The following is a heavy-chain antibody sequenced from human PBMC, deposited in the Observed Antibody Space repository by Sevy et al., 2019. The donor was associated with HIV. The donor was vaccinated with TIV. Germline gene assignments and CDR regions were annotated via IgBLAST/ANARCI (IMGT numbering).Heavy chain of an antibody. D-gene: IGHD3-3*02. CDR2: ITPVLGTT. CDR3: ARWSISIDY. CDR1: GGTFSSYI. Sequence: ASVKVSCKASGGTFSSYIVSWVRQAPGLGLEWMGGITPVLGTTNYAHKFQGRVTITADESTSTVYMEMSRLKSEDTAVYYCARWSISIDYWGQGTLVTVSS. V-gene: IGHV1-69*13. J-gene: IGHJ4*02.